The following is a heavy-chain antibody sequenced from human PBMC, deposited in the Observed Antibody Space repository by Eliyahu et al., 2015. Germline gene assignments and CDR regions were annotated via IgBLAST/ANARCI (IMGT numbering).Heavy chain of an antibody. CDR1: GFTLXNYE. J-gene: IGHJ6*02. V-gene: IGHV3-48*03. CDR3: VRLGDCGASTCPYYYAPMDV. Sequence: DVQLVESGGGLVQPGGSLRLSCAASGFTLXNYEINWVRKAPGKGLEWVSYISGSGITMKYADSVKGRFTISRDNAKNSVDLLLNSLRDEDTATYYCVRLGDCGASTCPYYYAPMDVWGQGTTVTVSS. CDR2: ISGSGITM. D-gene: IGHD4/OR15-4a*01.